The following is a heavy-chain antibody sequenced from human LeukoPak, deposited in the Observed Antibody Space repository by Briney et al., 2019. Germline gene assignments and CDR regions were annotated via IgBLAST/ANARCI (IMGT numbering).Heavy chain of an antibody. CDR2: IRNDGSDQ. V-gene: IGHV3-30*02. Sequence: GESLGLSCVVSGLTFSRNAMHWVRQPPGKGLEWVAFIRNDGSDQFYAESVKGRFTISRDNSKNTLYLQMNSLRAEDTAVYYCAKGGMFDGDGYNYIGYWGQGTLVTVSS. D-gene: IGHD5-24*01. J-gene: IGHJ4*02. CDR3: AKGGMFDGDGYNYIGY. CDR1: GLTFSRNA.